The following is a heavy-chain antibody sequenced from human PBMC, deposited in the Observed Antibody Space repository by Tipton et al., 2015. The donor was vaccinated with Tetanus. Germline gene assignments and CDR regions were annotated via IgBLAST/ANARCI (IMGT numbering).Heavy chain of an antibody. CDR1: GDSISGYY. CDR3: ATNTSGYYDF. V-gene: IGHV3-23*01. J-gene: IGHJ4*02. Sequence: LSLTCTVSGDSISGYYWNWIRQPPGKGLEWVSTISDSGFSTNYADSVKGRFSISRDNGRNTLYLHMNTLSAEDTALYYCATNTSGYYDFWGQGTLVTVSS. CDR2: ISDSGFST. D-gene: IGHD6-19*01.